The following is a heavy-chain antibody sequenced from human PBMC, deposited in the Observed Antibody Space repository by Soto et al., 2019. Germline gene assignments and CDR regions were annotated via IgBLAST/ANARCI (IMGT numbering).Heavy chain of an antibody. CDR2: IRRDGTVI. CDR1: GFTFSNYW. CDR3: ARDANGRDETVYYDVFDV. J-gene: IGHJ3*01. D-gene: IGHD2-21*01. V-gene: IGHV3-7*05. Sequence: DVQLMESGGDLVQPGGSLRLSCAASGFTFSNYWMACVRQVPGKGLQWVANIRRDGTVIHYLDSVEGRFSVSRDNARESLYMQMNRLRIEDTAVYYCARDANGRDETVYYDVFDVWGQGTMV.